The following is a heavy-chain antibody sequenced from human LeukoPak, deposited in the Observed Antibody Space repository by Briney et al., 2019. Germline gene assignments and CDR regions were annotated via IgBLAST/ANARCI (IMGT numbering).Heavy chain of an antibody. Sequence: GESLKISCQGSGYSFTSYWIGWVRQLPGKGLEWMGIIYPGDSDTRYSPSFQGQVTISADKSTTTAYLQWSSLKASDTAMYYCARPLPPIVGTTPVRPDAFDIWGQGTMVTVSS. V-gene: IGHV5-51*01. J-gene: IGHJ3*02. D-gene: IGHD1-26*01. CDR2: IYPGDSDT. CDR3: ARPLPPIVGTTPVRPDAFDI. CDR1: GYSFTSYW.